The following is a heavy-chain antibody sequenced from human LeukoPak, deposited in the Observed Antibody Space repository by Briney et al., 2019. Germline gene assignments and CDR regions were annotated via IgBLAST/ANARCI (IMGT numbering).Heavy chain of an antibody. CDR1: GYSISSGYY. J-gene: IGHJ3*02. Sequence: PSETLSLTCTVSGYSISSGYYWGWIRQPPGKGLEWIGSIYHSGSTYYNSSLESRVTISVDTSKHQFSLKLSSVTAADTAVYYCAKSNGYGLVDIWGQGTMVTVSS. D-gene: IGHD3-10*01. CDR2: IYHSGST. V-gene: IGHV4-38-2*02. CDR3: AKSNGYGLVDI.